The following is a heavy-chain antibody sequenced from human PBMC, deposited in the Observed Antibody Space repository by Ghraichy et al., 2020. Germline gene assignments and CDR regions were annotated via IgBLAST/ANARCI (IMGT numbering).Heavy chain of an antibody. CDR1: GFTFSGSA. Sequence: GGSLRLSCAASGFTFSGSAMHWVRQASGKGLEWVGRIRSKANSYATAYAASVKGRFTISRDDSKNTAYLQMNSLKTEDTAVYYCTRRWELLRGGVYFDYWGQGTLVTVSS. CDR2: IRSKANSYAT. J-gene: IGHJ4*02. D-gene: IGHD1-26*01. V-gene: IGHV3-73*01. CDR3: TRRWELLRGGVYFDY.